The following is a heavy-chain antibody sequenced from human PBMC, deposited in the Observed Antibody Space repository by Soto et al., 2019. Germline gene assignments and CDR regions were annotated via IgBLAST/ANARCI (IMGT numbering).Heavy chain of an antibody. CDR2: ISGSGGST. CDR1: GFTFSSYA. Sequence: GFPSLSCAASGFTFSSYAMRWVRQAPGKGLEWVSAISGSGGSTYYADSVKGRFTISRDNSKNTLYLQMNSLRAEDTAVYYRAKDTPDVLRFFLFLSFFDYCGQVPLVTVYS. J-gene: IGHJ4*02. D-gene: IGHD3-3*01. CDR3: AKDTPDVLRFFLFLSFFDY. V-gene: IGHV3-23*01.